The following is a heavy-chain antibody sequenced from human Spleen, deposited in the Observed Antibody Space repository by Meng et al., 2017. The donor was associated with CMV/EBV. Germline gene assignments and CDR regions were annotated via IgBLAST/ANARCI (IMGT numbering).Heavy chain of an antibody. J-gene: IGHJ6*02. V-gene: IGHV3-30*02. CDR1: GFTFSTYG. CDR2: IRYNGRNK. CDR3: AKGTDYDFWSGYPPFGMDV. D-gene: IGHD3-3*01. Sequence: GGSLRLSCEASGFTFSTYGMHWVRQAPGKGLEWVAFIRYNGRNKYSADSVKGRFTISRDNSKNTLYFQMNSLRVEDTAVYYCAKGTDYDFWSGYPPFGMDVWGQGTTVTVSS.